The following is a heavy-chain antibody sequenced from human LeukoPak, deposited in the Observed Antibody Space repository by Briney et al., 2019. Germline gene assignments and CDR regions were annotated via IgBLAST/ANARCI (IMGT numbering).Heavy chain of an antibody. CDR3: ARDPLSDDDY. Sequence: GASVKISCKASGYVFSSFGVCWVRQAPGQGLEWMGWISAYNGNTNYAQKLQGRVTMTTDTSTSTAYMELRSLRSDDTAVYYCARDPLSDDDYWGQGTLVTVSS. J-gene: IGHJ4*02. CDR1: GYVFSSFG. CDR2: ISAYNGNT. V-gene: IGHV1-18*01. D-gene: IGHD2-21*01.